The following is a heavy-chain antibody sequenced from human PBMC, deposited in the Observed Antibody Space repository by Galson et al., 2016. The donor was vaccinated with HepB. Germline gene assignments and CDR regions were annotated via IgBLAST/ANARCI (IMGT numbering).Heavy chain of an antibody. CDR2: IHSGGTT. J-gene: IGHJ6*02. Sequence: SLRLSCAASGFTVRSNYMHWVRQAPGKGLEWVSVIHSGGTTYYADSVMGRFSISRDNSKNTLDLQMSGLRAEDTAVYYCPRSLGSTTNYGMDVWGQGTTVTVS. CDR3: PRSLGSTTNYGMDV. CDR1: GFTVRSNY. V-gene: IGHV3-53*01. D-gene: IGHD1-26*01.